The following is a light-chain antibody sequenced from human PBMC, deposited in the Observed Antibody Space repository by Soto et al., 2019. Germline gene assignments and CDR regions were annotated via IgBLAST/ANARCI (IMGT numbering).Light chain of an antibody. J-gene: IGKJ4*01. Sequence: DIQMTQSPSTLSASVGDRVTITCRASQSIGKWLAWYQQKPGQTPRLLIYDTSTRATGVPTRFSGSRSGAEFTLTINSLQSEDFAVYYCQPYNNWPLTFGGGTKVDIK. CDR2: DTS. V-gene: IGKV1-5*01. CDR1: QSIGKW. CDR3: QPYNNWPLT.